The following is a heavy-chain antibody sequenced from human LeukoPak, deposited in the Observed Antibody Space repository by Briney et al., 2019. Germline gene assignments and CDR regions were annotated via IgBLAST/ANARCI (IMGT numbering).Heavy chain of an antibody. D-gene: IGHD7-27*01. V-gene: IGHV3-30-3*01. CDR2: ISYDGSNK. CDR1: GFTFSSYA. J-gene: IGHJ4*02. CDR3: ARDNNWGSTHY. Sequence: GGSLRLSCAASGFTFSSYAMHWVRQAPGKGLEWVAVISYDGSNKYYADSVKGRFTISRDNSKNTLYLQMNSLRAEDTAVYYCARDNNWGSTHYWGQGTLVIVSS.